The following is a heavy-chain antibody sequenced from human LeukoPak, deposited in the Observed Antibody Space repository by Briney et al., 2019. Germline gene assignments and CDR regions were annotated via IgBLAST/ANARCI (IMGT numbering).Heavy chain of an antibody. J-gene: IGHJ4*02. Sequence: PSETLSLTCAVYGGSFSGYYWSWIRQPPGKGLEWIGEINHSGSTNYNPSLKSRVTISVDTSKNQFSLKLSSVTAADTAVYYCARHSRYDILTGFFDYWGQGTLVTVSS. CDR3: ARHSRYDILTGFFDY. D-gene: IGHD3-9*01. CDR2: INHSGST. V-gene: IGHV4-34*01. CDR1: GGSFSGYY.